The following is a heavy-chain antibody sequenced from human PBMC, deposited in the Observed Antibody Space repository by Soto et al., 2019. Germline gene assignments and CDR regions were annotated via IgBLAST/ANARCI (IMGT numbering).Heavy chain of an antibody. Sequence: ASVTVYCQASGYTFTSYYMHWVRQAPGQGLEWMGIINPSGGSTSYAQKFQGRVTMTRDTSTSTVYMELSSLRSEDTAVYYCARKGGTAAASIDYYYGMDVWGQGTTVTVSS. D-gene: IGHD6-13*01. V-gene: IGHV1-46*01. CDR3: ARKGGTAAASIDYYYGMDV. CDR1: GYTFTSYY. J-gene: IGHJ6*02. CDR2: INPSGGST.